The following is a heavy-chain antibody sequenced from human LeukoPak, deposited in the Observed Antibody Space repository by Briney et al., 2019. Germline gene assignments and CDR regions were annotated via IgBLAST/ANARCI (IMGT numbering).Heavy chain of an antibody. CDR3: ARAAMTAFDI. CDR2: ISDSGSTI. Sequence: PGGSLRLSCAASGFTFSSFEMNWVRQAPGKGLEWVSYISDSGSTIFYADSVKGRFTISRGNAKNSLFLQMNSLRAEDTALYYCARAAMTAFDIWGQGTMVTVSS. V-gene: IGHV3-48*03. J-gene: IGHJ3*02. CDR1: GFTFSSFE.